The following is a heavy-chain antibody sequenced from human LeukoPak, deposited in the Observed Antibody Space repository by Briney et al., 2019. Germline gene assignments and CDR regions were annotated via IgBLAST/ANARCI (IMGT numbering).Heavy chain of an antibody. J-gene: IGHJ3*01. CDR1: GGSMRTPSHY. D-gene: IGHD2-2*01. CDR2: MFYSGST. Sequence: SETLSLTCTVSGGSMRTPSHYWDWIRQPPGKGLGWIGSMFYSGSTYYNPSLRSRVTISGDTSTNQISLTLTSLTAADTAVYYCARRNTVIADTMPLNAFDVWGQGTMVTVSS. CDR3: ARRNTVIADTMPLNAFDV. V-gene: IGHV4-39*01.